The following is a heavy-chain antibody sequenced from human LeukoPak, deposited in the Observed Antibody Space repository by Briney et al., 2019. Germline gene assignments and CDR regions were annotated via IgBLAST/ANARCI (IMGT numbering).Heavy chain of an antibody. CDR2: ISGSGGST. CDR1: GFTFSSYA. Sequence: GGSLRLSCAASGFTFSSYAMSWVRQAPGKGLEWVSAISGSGGSTYYADSVKGRFTISRDNSKNTLYLQMNSLRTEDTAVYYCSSPPPDPFTPPPPFDYGGKEPLVTISS. D-gene: IGHD3-16*01. CDR3: SSPPPDPFTPPPPFDY. J-gene: IGHJ4*02. V-gene: IGHV3-23*01.